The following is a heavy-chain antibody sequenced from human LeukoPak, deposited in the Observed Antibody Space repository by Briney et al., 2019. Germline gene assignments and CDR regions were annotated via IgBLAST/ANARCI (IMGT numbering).Heavy chain of an antibody. CDR1: GFTFSSYW. CDR3: ARDLRSPSDTNIAIDY. CDR2: INSDGSST. V-gene: IGHV3-74*01. J-gene: IGHJ4*02. Sequence: GGSLRLSCAAPGFTFSSYWKHWVRQTPGKGLVWVSRINSDGSSTVSADSVKGRYTTSRDNAINPLYLQMNSLRAEDTAVYYCARDLRSPSDTNIAIDYWGQGTLVTVSS.